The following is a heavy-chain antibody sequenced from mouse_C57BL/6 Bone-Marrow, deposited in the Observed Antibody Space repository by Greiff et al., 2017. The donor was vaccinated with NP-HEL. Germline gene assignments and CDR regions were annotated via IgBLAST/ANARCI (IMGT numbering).Heavy chain of an antibody. CDR2: IWSGGST. Sequence: QVQLQQSGPGLVQPSQSLSITCTVSGFSLTSYGVHWVRQSPGKGLEWLGVIWSGGSTDYNAAFISRLSISQDNSKSQVFFKMNSLQADDTAIYYCARKGRIYYGYDGYAMDDWGQGTSVTVSS. J-gene: IGHJ4*01. V-gene: IGHV2-2*01. CDR3: ARKGRIYYGYDGYAMDD. D-gene: IGHD2-2*01. CDR1: GFSLTSYG.